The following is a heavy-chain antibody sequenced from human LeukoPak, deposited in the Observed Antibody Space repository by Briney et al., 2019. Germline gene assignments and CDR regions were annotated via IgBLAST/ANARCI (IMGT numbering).Heavy chain of an antibody. CDR2: ISWNSGSI. CDR1: GFTFDDYA. Sequence: PGGSPRLSCAASGFTFDDYAMHWVRQAPGKGLEWVSGISWNSGSIGYADSVKGRFTISRDNAKNSLYLQMNSLRAEDTALYYCAKGPPVVVPAAIGYDYWGQGTLVTVSS. J-gene: IGHJ4*02. D-gene: IGHD2-2*02. V-gene: IGHV3-9*01. CDR3: AKGPPVVVPAAIGYDY.